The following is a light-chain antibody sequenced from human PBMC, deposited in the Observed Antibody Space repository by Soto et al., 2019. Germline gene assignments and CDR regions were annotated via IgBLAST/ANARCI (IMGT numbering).Light chain of an antibody. Sequence: EIVLTQSPATLSLSPEERATLSCRASQSVSSYLAWYQQKPGQAPRLLIYDASNRATGIPARFSGSGSGTDFTLTISSLEPEDFAVYYCQQRGTFGQGTKLEIK. J-gene: IGKJ2*01. CDR1: QSVSSY. CDR3: QQRGT. V-gene: IGKV3-11*01. CDR2: DAS.